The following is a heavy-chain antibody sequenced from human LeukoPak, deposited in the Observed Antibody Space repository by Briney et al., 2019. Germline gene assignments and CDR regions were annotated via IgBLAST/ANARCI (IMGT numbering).Heavy chain of an antibody. D-gene: IGHD4-17*01. V-gene: IGHV3-23*01. CDR2: ISGSSGGTT. Sequence: GGSLRLSCADSGFTLNNYDMSWVRQAPAKGLEWVSAISGSSGGTTYYAGSVKGRFTISRDNSKNTLYLQMNSLRAEDTAVYYCARATVTRWFDPWGQGTLVTVSS. J-gene: IGHJ5*02. CDR3: ARATVTRWFDP. CDR1: GFTLNNYD.